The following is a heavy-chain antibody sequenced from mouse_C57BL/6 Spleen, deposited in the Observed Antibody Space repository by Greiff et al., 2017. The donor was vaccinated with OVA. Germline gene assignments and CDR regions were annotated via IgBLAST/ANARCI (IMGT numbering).Heavy chain of an antibody. V-gene: IGHV1-69*01. CDR2: IDPSDSYT. CDR3: ARGPMPTRYFDV. J-gene: IGHJ1*03. CDR1: GYTFTSYW. D-gene: IGHD6-5*01. Sequence: QVQLQQPGAELVMPGASVKLSCKASGYTFTSYWMHWVKQRPGQGLEWIGEIDPSDSYTNYNQKFKGKSTLTVDKSSSTAYMQLSSLTSEDSAVYYCARGPMPTRYFDVWGTGTTVTVSS.